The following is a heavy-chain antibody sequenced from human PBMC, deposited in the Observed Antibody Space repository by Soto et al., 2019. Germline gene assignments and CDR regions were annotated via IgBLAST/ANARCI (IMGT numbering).Heavy chain of an antibody. CDR1: GGSISSGGYY. V-gene: IGHV4-31*03. D-gene: IGHD2-2*01. Sequence: QVQLQESGPGLVKPSQTLSLTCTVSGGSISSGGYYWSWIRQHPGKGLEWIGYIYYSGSTYYNPSLKSGVTISVDTSKNQFSLKLSSVTAADTAVYYCAREDCSSTSCSSGFDYWGQGTLVTVSS. CDR3: AREDCSSTSCSSGFDY. CDR2: IYYSGST. J-gene: IGHJ4*02.